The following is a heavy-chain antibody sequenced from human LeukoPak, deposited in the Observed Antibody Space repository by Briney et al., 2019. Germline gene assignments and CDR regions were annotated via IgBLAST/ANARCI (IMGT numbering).Heavy chain of an antibody. J-gene: IGHJ4*02. CDR1: GGSFSGYY. D-gene: IGHD6-6*01. CDR3: VRLLEYSSSFDY. Sequence: KPSETLSLTCAVYGGSFSGYYWSWIRQPPGKGLEWIGEINHSGSTNYNPSLKSRVTISVDTSKNQFSLKLSSVTAADTAVYYCVRLLEYSSSFDYWGQGTLVTVSS. V-gene: IGHV4-34*09. CDR2: INHSGST.